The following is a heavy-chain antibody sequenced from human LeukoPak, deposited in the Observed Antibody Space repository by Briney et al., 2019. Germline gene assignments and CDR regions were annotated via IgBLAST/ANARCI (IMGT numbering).Heavy chain of an antibody. J-gene: IGHJ5*02. CDR3: VKDKTSSIASWFDA. CDR2: INRNSDDT. D-gene: IGHD2-21*01. Sequence: PGGSLRLSCVGSGFTFDDYAMHWVRQVPGKGLEWVSDINRNSDDTGYADSVKGRFTISRDNAKNSLFLQMNRLRVEDTAFYYFVKDKTSSIASWFDAWGQGTLVTVSS. V-gene: IGHV3-9*01. CDR1: GFTFDDYA.